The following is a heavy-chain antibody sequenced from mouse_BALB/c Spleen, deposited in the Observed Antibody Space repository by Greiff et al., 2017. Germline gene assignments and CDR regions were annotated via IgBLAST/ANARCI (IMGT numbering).Heavy chain of an antibody. Sequence: EVKVEESGPGLVKPSQSLSLTCTVTGYSITSDYAWNWIRQFPGNKLEWMGYISYSGSTSYNPSLKSRISITRDTSKNQFFLQLNSVTTEDTATYYCARDGYGSLYYAMDYWGQGTSVTVSS. CDR2: ISYSGST. CDR3: ARDGYGSLYYAMDY. D-gene: IGHD1-1*01. V-gene: IGHV3-2*02. CDR1: GYSITSDYA. J-gene: IGHJ4*01.